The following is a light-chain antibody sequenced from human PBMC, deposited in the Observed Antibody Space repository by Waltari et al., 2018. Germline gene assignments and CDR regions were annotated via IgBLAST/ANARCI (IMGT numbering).Light chain of an antibody. CDR3: NSRDSSGSLVV. CDR1: SLRSFY. J-gene: IGLJ2*01. V-gene: IGLV3-19*01. CDR2: GKN. Sequence: SSELTQDPAVSVALGQTVRITCQGDSLRSFYATWYQQKPGQAPVLVSYGKNNRPSGIADRFSGSSSGNTASLTITGTQAEDEADYYCNSRDSSGSLVVFGGGTKLTVL.